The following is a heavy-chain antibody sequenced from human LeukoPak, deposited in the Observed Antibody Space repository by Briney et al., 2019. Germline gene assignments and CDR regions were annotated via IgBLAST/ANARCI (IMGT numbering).Heavy chain of an antibody. Sequence: SETLSLNCAVYGGSFSGYYWSWIRQPPGKGLEWIGEINHSGSTNYNPSLKSRVTISVDTSKNQFSLKLSSVTAADTAVYYCARGYYGDYSFDYWGQGTLVTVSS. D-gene: IGHD4-17*01. V-gene: IGHV4-34*01. CDR2: INHSGST. J-gene: IGHJ4*02. CDR1: GGSFSGYY. CDR3: ARGYYGDYSFDY.